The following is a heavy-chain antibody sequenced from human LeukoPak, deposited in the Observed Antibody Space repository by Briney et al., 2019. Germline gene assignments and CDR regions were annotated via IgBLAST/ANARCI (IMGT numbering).Heavy chain of an antibody. CDR3: TTGGSSWGRAYYDY. Sequence: LRLSCXASGFTFSNAWMSWVRQAPGRGLEWVGRIKSKTDGGTTDYAAPVKGRFTISRDDSKNTLYLQMNSLKTEDTAVYYCTTGGSSWGRAYYDYWGQGTLVTVSS. CDR1: GFTFSNAW. D-gene: IGHD6-13*01. V-gene: IGHV3-15*01. CDR2: IKSKTDGGTT. J-gene: IGHJ4*02.